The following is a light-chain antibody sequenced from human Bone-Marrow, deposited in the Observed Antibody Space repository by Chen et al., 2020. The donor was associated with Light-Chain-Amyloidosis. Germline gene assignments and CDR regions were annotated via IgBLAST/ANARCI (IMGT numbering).Light chain of an antibody. CDR1: SNDD. J-gene: IGLJ1*01. CDR2: EVT. Sequence: QSALTQPPSASGSPGQSVTISCTGTSNDDVSWYQQYPGKAPKLIIYEVTKRPSGVPDRFSGSKSGNTASLTVSGLQADDESDYICSAGGGTNHFYVIGSGTRVTVL. V-gene: IGLV2-8*01. CDR3: SAGGGTNHFYV.